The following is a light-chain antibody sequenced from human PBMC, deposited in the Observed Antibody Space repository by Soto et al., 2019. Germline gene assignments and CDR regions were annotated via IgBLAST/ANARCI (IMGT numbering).Light chain of an antibody. Sequence: QSALTQPASVSGSPGQSITISCTGTSSDVGGYNYVSWYQQRPGKAPKLIIYDVTNRPSGVSNRFSGSKSGNTASLTISGLQAEDGADYYCSSYTTSSTLVFGGGTKVTVL. CDR3: SSYTTSSTLV. CDR1: SSDVGGYNY. CDR2: DVT. J-gene: IGLJ2*01. V-gene: IGLV2-14*01.